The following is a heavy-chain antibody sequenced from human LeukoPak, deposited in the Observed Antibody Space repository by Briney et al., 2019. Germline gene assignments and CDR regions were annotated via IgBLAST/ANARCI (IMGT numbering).Heavy chain of an antibody. CDR1: GGSVSNYY. V-gene: IGHV4-59*08. D-gene: IGHD2-15*01. CDR3: ARHPFATPFDY. Sequence: PSETLSLTCTVSGGSVSNYYWSWIRQPPGKGLEWIGYIYSSGNTNYNPSLKSRVTISRDMSKNQISLKLSSVTAADTAVYYCARHPFATPFDYWGRGTLLTVSS. CDR2: IYSSGNT. J-gene: IGHJ4*02.